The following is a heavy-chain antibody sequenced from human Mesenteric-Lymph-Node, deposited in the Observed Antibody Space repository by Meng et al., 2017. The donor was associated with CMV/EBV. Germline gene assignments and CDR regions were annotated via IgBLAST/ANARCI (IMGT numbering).Heavy chain of an antibody. CDR3: ARYYGSDGMDV. Sequence: GESLKISCVASGFLFTSYEMNWVRQAPGQGLEWVSYISSSGTSIYYADSVRGRFTVSRDDANKSLYLQMNSLRAEDTAVYFCARYYGSDGMDVWGQGTTVTVSS. J-gene: IGHJ6*02. CDR1: GFLFTSYE. D-gene: IGHD3-10*01. V-gene: IGHV3-48*03. CDR2: ISSSGTSI.